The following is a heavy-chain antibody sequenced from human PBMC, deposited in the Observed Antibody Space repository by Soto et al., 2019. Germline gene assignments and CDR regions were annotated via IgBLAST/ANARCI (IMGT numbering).Heavy chain of an antibody. V-gene: IGHV3-23*01. CDR3: AKSLYNDNGGPNDH. CDR1: GFTFSSYD. J-gene: IGHJ4*01. D-gene: IGHD1-1*01. Sequence: EVQLLESGGGLVQPGGSLRLSCVGSGFTFSSYDMTWVRQAPGKGLERVSSLSFYGRRDSTYYADSVKGRFTISRENSRNTVYLQMDNLRVEDTAVYYCAKSLYNDNGGPNDHWGPGTLVTVSS. CDR2: LSFYGRRDST.